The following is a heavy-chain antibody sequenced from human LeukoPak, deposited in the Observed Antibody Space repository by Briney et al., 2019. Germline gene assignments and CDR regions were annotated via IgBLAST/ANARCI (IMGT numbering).Heavy chain of an antibody. J-gene: IGHJ4*02. CDR1: GFTFSDAW. D-gene: IGHD5-24*01. CDR2: ISSGGST. CDR3: SRDRMGTKSFDY. V-gene: IGHV3-66*01. Sequence: PGGSLRLSCASSGFTFSDAWMIWVRQAPGKGLEWVSVISSGGSTYCADSVKGRFTISRDSSKNTLYLQMKSLRAEDTALYYCSRDRMGTKSFDYWGQGTLVTVSS.